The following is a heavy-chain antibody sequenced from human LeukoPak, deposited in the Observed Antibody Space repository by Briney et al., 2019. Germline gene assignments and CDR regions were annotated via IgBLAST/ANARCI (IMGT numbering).Heavy chain of an antibody. J-gene: IGHJ6*02. CDR2: IIPILGIA. Sequence: SVKVSCKASGGTFSSYAISWVRQAPGQGPEWMGRIIPILGIANYAQKFQGRVTITADKSTSTAYMELSSLRSEDTAVYYCASLDWLPPALYYYYGMDVWGQGTTVTVSS. D-gene: IGHD3-9*01. CDR1: GGTFSSYA. CDR3: ASLDWLPPALYYYYGMDV. V-gene: IGHV1-69*04.